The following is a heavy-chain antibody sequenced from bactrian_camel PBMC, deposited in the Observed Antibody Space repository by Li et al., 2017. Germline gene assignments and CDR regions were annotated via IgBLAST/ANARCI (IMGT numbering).Heavy chain of an antibody. V-gene: IGHV3S40*01. Sequence: VQLVESGGGLVQPGGSLRLSCAASGFTFAAYDMSWVRQARGKGLECVSSINSGGDTTYYVDSVKGRFTISRDNAKNMLYLEMKSLKPEDTAMYYCARGSRWYPVWGQGTQVTVS. CDR3: ARGSRWYPV. CDR2: INSGGDTT. J-gene: IGHJ4*01. D-gene: IGHD6*01. CDR1: GFTFAAYD.